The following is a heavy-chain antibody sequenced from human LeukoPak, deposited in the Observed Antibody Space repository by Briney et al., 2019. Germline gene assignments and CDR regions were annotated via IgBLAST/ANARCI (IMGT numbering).Heavy chain of an antibody. V-gene: IGHV5-51*01. Sequence: GESLKISCKGSGYRFTDYWIGWVRQMPGKGLEWMGIIYPVDSDTRYSPSFQGQVTISAGKSINTAHLQWSSLKASDTAMYYCARGAAGTTPDYYYFGLDVWGQGTTVRVSS. CDR2: IYPVDSDT. CDR3: ARGAAGTTPDYYYFGLDV. D-gene: IGHD1-7*01. CDR1: GYRFTDYW. J-gene: IGHJ6*02.